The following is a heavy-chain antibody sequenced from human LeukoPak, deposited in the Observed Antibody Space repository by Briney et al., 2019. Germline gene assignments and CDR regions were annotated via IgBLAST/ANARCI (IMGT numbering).Heavy chain of an antibody. J-gene: IGHJ2*01. CDR1: GGSFSGYY. CDR2: INHSGST. D-gene: IGHD6-6*01. V-gene: IGHV4-34*01. CDR3: ARTRRVARPRWYFDL. Sequence: PSETLSLTCAVYGGSFSGYYWSWIRQPPGKGLEWTGEINHSGSTNYNPSLKSRVTISVDTSKNQFSRKLSSVTAADTAAYYCARTRRVARPRWYFDLWGRGTLVTVSS.